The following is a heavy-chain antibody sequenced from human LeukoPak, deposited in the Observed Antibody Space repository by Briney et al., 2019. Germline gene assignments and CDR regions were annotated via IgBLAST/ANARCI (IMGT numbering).Heavy chain of an antibody. V-gene: IGHV4-34*01. J-gene: IGHJ6*03. Sequence: SETLSLTCAVYGGSFNGYYWSWIRQPPGKGLEWIGEINHSGSTNYNPSLKSRVTISVDTSKNQFSLKLSSVTAADTAVYYCARGRSSSWPYYYYMDVWGKGTTVTVSS. CDR1: GGSFNGYY. CDR3: ARGRSSSWPYYYYMDV. CDR2: INHSGST. D-gene: IGHD6-13*01.